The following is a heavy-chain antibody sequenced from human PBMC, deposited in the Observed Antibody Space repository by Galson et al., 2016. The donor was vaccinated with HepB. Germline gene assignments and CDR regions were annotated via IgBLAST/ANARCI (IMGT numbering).Heavy chain of an antibody. J-gene: IGHJ6*03. CDR3: AIIPLRWNYDTSPMAV. CDR1: GGTFSTHA. V-gene: IGHV1-69*06. CDR2: IIPVFGTT. Sequence: SCKASGGTFSTHAINWVRQAPGPGLEWLGGIIPVFGTTTYAQKFQDRVTFTADKSTSTAYLDLRSLKSEDTAVYYCAIIPLRWNYDTSPMAVWGTGTTVTVSS. D-gene: IGHD3-22*01.